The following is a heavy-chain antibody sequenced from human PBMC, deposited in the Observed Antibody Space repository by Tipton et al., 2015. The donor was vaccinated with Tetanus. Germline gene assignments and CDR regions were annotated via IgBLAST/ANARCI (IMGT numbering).Heavy chain of an antibody. CDR1: DGPVSSGGFY. CDR3: ARGTWLYTSTYHRHWLDP. V-gene: IGHV4-31*03. CDR2: IYYSGTT. D-gene: IGHD6-13*01. Sequence: TLSLTCSVSDGPVSSGGFYWGWVRQVTGKGLEWIGNIYYSGTTYYTPSLRGRLSISVDTSKNQFSLKLTSVTAADTAVYYCARGTWLYTSTYHRHWLDPWGQGTLVTVSS. J-gene: IGHJ5*02.